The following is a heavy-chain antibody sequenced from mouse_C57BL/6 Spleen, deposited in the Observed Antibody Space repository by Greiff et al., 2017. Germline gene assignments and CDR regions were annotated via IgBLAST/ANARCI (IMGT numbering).Heavy chain of an antibody. V-gene: IGHV5S21*01. CDR2: ISSGGDYI. CDR3: ARGDYGYDGFAD. Sequence: EVQLVQSGEGLVKPGGSLKLSCAASGFTFSSYAMSWVRQTPEQRLEWVAYISSGGDYIYYAHNVKGRFTISRDTAKNNLYLQMSHLRSEDTAMDYCARGDYGYDGFADWGQGTMVTVSA. CDR1: GFTFSSYA. J-gene: IGHJ3*01. D-gene: IGHD2-2*01.